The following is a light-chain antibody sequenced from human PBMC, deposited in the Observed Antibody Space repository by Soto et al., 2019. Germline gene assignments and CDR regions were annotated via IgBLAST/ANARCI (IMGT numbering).Light chain of an antibody. CDR1: QTVSSN. CDR2: AAS. CDR3: QDYGSSPQT. J-gene: IGKJ1*01. V-gene: IGKV3-20*01. Sequence: EIVMTQSPSTLSVVPGERATLSCRASQTVSSNLAWYQQKPGQAPRLLIYAASSRATGIPDRFSGSGSGTDFTLTISRLEPEDFAVYYCQDYGSSPQTLGQGSKVAI.